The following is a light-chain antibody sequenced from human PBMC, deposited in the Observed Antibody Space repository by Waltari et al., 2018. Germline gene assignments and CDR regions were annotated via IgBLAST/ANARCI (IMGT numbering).Light chain of an antibody. CDR2: EVS. V-gene: IGLV2-14*01. CDR1: LSDLGVYNY. Sequence: QSALTQPASVSGSPGQSLPIPSPGTLSDLGVYNYVSWYQQHPGKAPKLMIYEVSNRPSGVSNRFSGSKSGNTASLTISGLQAEDEADYYCSSYTSSSTWVFGGGTKLTVL. CDR3: SSYTSSSTWV. J-gene: IGLJ3*02.